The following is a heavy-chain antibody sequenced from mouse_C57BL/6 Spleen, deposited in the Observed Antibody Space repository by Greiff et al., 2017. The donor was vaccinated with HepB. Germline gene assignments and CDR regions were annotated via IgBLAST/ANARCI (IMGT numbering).Heavy chain of an antibody. CDR2: IYPGDGDT. J-gene: IGHJ4*01. CDR1: GYAFSSSW. V-gene: IGHV1-82*01. D-gene: IGHD3-3*01. Sequence: VQLPQSGPELVKPGASVKISCNASGYAFSSSWMNWVKQRPGKGLEWIGRIYPGDGDTNYNGKFKGKATLTADKSSSTAYMQLSSLTSEDSAVYFCARDGGDRYYAMDYWGQGTSVTVSS. CDR3: ARDGGDRYYAMDY.